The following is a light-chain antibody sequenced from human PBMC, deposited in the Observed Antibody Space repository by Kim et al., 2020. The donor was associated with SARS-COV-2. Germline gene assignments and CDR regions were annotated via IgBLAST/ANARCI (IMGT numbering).Light chain of an antibody. Sequence: SSELTQDPAVSVALGQTVKITCQGDTLRNYYASWYQQKPGQAPLIVIYGNNNRPPGIPDRFSGSNSGDTASLIITWAQAEDEADYYCSSRDKSGYHLVFGGGTQLTVL. CDR1: TLRNYY. V-gene: IGLV3-19*01. J-gene: IGLJ2*01. CDR3: SSRDKSGYHLV. CDR2: GNN.